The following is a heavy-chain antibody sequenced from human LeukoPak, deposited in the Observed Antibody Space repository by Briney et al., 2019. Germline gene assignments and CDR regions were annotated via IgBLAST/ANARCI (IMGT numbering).Heavy chain of an antibody. J-gene: IGHJ4*02. D-gene: IGHD2-2*01. Sequence: PSETLSLTCTVSGGSISSGDYSWSWIRQPPGKGLEWIGYIYYSGSTYYNPSLKSRVTISVDTSKNQFSLKLSSVTAADTAVYYCARREISSTSFGGRGSFDYWGQGTLVTVSS. CDR3: ARREISSTSFGGRGSFDY. CDR1: GGSISSGDYS. V-gene: IGHV4-30-4*01. CDR2: IYYSGST.